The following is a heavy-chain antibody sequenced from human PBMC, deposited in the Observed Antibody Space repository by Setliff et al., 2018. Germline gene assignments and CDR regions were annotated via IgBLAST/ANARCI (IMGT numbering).Heavy chain of an antibody. CDR2: IKQDGSEK. J-gene: IGHJ5*02. V-gene: IGHV3-7*03. Sequence: PGGSLRLSCAASGFTFSSYWMSWVRQAPGKGLEWVANIKQDGSEKYYVDSVKGRFAISRDNARNSLYLQMNSLRVEDTAVYYCARDGYPGTSWGQGTLVTVSS. D-gene: IGHD2-2*03. CDR1: GFTFSSYW. CDR3: ARDGYPGTS.